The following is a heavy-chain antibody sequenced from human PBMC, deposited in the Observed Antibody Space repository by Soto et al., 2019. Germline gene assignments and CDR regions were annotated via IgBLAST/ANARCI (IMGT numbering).Heavy chain of an antibody. Sequence: ASVKVSCKASGYTFTYRYLHWVRQAPGQALEWMGWITPFNGNTNYAQKFQYRVTITRDRSMSTAYMELSSLRSEDTVMYYCASYFGYSGSYYDYYGMDVWGQGTTVTVSS. V-gene: IGHV1-45*02. J-gene: IGHJ6*02. CDR2: ITPFNGNT. CDR3: ASYFGYSGSYYDYYGMDV. D-gene: IGHD1-26*01. CDR1: GYTFTYRY.